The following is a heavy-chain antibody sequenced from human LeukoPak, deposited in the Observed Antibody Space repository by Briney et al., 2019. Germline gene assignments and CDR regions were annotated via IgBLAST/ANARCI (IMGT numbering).Heavy chain of an antibody. CDR3: ARDFTRNSYAVAEFFHP. CDR1: GGSISGYY. CDR2: IYANGGT. V-gene: IGHV4-4*07. Sequence: PSETLSLTCTVSGGSISGYYWNWIRQSAGKGLEWIGRIYANGGTNYNPSLRGRVSMSVDTSKTQFSLKLTSVTAADTAIYYCARDFTRNSYAVAEFFHPWGQGTLVSVSS. D-gene: IGHD5-18*01. J-gene: IGHJ1*01.